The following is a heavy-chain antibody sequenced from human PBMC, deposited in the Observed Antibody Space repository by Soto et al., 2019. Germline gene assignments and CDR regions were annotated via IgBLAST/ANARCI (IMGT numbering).Heavy chain of an antibody. D-gene: IGHD2-2*01. V-gene: IGHV3-15*01. Sequence: EVQLLESGGDLAEPGGSLRLSCAASGFAFTHVWMTWVRQAPGRGLEWVGRIKRKIDGETTNYAAHVKGRFTISRDDSKNTLYLQMNSLKTDDSAVYYCAADRYCSSNTCPGAFDIWGQGTTV. CDR2: IKRKIDGETT. J-gene: IGHJ3*02. CDR1: GFAFTHVW. CDR3: AADRYCSSNTCPGAFDI.